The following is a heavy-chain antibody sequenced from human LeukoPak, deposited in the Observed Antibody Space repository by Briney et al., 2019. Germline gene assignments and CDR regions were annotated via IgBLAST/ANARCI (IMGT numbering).Heavy chain of an antibody. Sequence: ASVKVSCKASGYTFTGYYMHWVRQAPGQGLEWMGWINPNSGDTDYAQKFQGRVTMTRDTSISTVYMELSSLRSDDTAVYYCARADSVPAGDYHYWYMDVWGKGTTVTVSS. V-gene: IGHV1-2*02. CDR3: ARADSVPAGDYHYWYMDV. CDR1: GYTFTGYY. D-gene: IGHD2-2*01. J-gene: IGHJ6*03. CDR2: INPNSGDT.